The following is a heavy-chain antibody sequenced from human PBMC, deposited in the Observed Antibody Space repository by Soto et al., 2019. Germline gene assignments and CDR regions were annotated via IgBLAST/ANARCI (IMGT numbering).Heavy chain of an antibody. CDR1: GFTFTDYY. CDR3: AKDRPDTYCGGDCPLGYYYHGMDV. CDR2: INPSNGFT. V-gene: IGHV1-46*01. Sequence: QVQLVQSVTELKKPGASVSLSCKASGFTFTDYYFNWVRQSPGEGLQWMGIINPSNGFTTFAQKFQDRVTMTTDTSTITVYMEVRSLRVEDPAVYFCAKDRPDTYCGGDCPLGYYYHGMDVWGQGTAVTVSS. D-gene: IGHD2-21*02. J-gene: IGHJ6*02.